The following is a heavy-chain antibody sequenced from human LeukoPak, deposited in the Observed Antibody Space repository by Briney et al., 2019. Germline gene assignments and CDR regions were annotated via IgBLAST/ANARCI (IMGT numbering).Heavy chain of an antibody. J-gene: IGHJ6*03. CDR2: IHKNAIT. CDR3: ARSLRVRGVPDYMDV. CDR1: GFTFSSYE. Sequence: GGSLRLSCAASGFTFSSYEMNWVRQAPGKGLEWVSVIHKNAITHYADIVKGRFTISRDNSKNMLYLQMNSLRAEDTAVYYCARSLRVRGVPDYMDVWGKGTTVIISS. D-gene: IGHD3-10*02. V-gene: IGHV3-53*01.